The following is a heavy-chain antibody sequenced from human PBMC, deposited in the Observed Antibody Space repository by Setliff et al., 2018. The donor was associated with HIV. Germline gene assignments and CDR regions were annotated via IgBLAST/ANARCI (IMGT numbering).Heavy chain of an antibody. D-gene: IGHD6-19*01. CDR2: INHSGST. V-gene: IGHV4-34*01. CDR1: GGSLSDHY. Sequence: SETLSLTCAVYGGSLSDHYWSWIRQPPGNGLEWIGEINHSGSTNYNPSLRSRVSISVDTSKNQFSLRLSSVTAADTAVYYCARDPSSSGWSEGLYYFDSWGRGTLVPVSS. CDR3: ARDPSSSGWSEGLYYFDS. J-gene: IGHJ4*02.